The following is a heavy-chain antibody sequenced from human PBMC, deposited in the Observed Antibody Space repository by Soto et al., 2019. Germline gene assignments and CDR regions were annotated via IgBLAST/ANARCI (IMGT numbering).Heavy chain of an antibody. D-gene: IGHD3-10*01. Sequence: GGSLRLSCAASGFTLSNYWMTWVRQAPGKRLEWVANINYDGSEKNYVDSVKGRFTISRDNTRNSLALQMNTLRAEDTAVYYCLSAGSAVSWGQGTLVTVS. CDR3: LSAGSAVS. CDR2: INYDGSEK. CDR1: GFTLSNYW. J-gene: IGHJ4*02. V-gene: IGHV3-7*05.